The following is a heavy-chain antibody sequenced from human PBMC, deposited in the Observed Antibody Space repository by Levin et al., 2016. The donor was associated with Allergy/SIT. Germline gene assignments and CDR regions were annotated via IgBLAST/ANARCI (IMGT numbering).Heavy chain of an antibody. D-gene: IGHD3-3*01. CDR3: AKERLVQRAVLEWLFPN. Sequence: GGSLRLSCAASGFTFSSYAMSWVRQAPGKGLEWVSAISGSGGSTYYADSVKGRFTISRDNSKNTLYLQMNSLRAEDTAVYYCAKERLVQRAVLEWLFPNWGQGTLVTVSS. J-gene: IGHJ4*02. V-gene: IGHV3-23*01. CDR2: ISGSGGST. CDR1: GFTFSSYA.